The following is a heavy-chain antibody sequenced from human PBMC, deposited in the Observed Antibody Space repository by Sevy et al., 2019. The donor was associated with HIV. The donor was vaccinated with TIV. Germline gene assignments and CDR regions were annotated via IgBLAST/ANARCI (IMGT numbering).Heavy chain of an antibody. D-gene: IGHD2-2*01. CDR2: INHSGST. CDR3: ARSPPVVVVPGAPSWFDP. Sequence: SETLSLTCAVHGGSFSGYYWSWIRQPPGKGLEWIGEINHSGSTNYNPSLKSRVTISVDTSKKQFSLKLSSVTAAETAVYDCARSPPVVVVPGAPSWFDPWGQGTMVTVSS. V-gene: IGHV4-34*01. CDR1: GGSFSGYY. J-gene: IGHJ5*02.